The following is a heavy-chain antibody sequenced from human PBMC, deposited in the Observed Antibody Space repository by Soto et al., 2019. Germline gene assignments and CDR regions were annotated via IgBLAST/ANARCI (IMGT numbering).Heavy chain of an antibody. V-gene: IGHV1-46*01. Sequence: SVKVSCKASGYTFTNYYIHWVRQAPGQGPEWMGIINPSDGRTTYTQKFQGRVTMIRDTSTSTVYMELSSLTSEDTAVYYCARVSGSYWPFDYWGQGTLVTGSA. CDR1: GYTFTNYY. D-gene: IGHD1-26*01. CDR2: INPSDGRT. J-gene: IGHJ4*02. CDR3: ARVSGSYWPFDY.